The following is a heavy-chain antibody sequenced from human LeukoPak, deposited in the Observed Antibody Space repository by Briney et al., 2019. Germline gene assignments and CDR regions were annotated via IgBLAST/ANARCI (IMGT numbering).Heavy chain of an antibody. CDR2: IYTSGST. J-gene: IGHJ4*02. V-gene: IGHV4-61*02. CDR1: GGSISSGSYY. CDR3: AVGRSY. Sequence: SQTLSLTCTVSGGSISSGSYYWSWIRQPTGKGLEWIGRIYTSGSTNYNPSLKSRVTISVDTSKNQFSLKLSSVTAADTAVYYCAVGRSYWGQGTLVTVSS.